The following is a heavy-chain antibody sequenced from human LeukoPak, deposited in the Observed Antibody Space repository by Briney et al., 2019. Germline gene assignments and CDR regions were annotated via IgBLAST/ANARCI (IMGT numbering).Heavy chain of an antibody. D-gene: IGHD5-24*01. V-gene: IGHV3-9*01. CDR1: GFTFDDYA. CDR3: AKGRDGRMATPYDY. Sequence: GGSLRLPCAASGFTFDDYAMHWVRQAPGKGLEWVSGISWNSGSIGYADSAKGRFTISRDNAKNSLYLQMNSLRAEDTALYYCAKGRDGRMATPYDYWGQGTLVTVSS. CDR2: ISWNSGSI. J-gene: IGHJ4*02.